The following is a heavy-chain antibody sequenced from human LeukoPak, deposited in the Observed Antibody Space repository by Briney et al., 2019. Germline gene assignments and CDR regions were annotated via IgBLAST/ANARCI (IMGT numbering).Heavy chain of an antibody. Sequence: GGSLRLPCAASGFTFSNAYMNWVRQAPGKGLEWISYIGGDGIAFYADSVKGRFTASKDDARKSMYLQMNSLRVEDTAVYYCAKDRANWATDDWGQGTQVTVSS. J-gene: IGHJ4*02. CDR1: GFTFSNAY. V-gene: IGHV3-69-1*01. CDR3: AKDRANWATDD. CDR2: IGGDGIA. D-gene: IGHD3-16*01.